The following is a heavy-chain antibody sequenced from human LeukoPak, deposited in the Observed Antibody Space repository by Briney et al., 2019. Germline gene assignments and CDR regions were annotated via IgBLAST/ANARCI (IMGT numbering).Heavy chain of an antibody. V-gene: IGHV3-21*01. CDR3: ARSPKYYDSSGYYEADAFDI. CDR1: GFTFSSYS. CDR2: ISSSSSYI. Sequence: GRSLRLSCAASGFTFSSYSMNWVRQAPGKGLEWVSSISSSSSYIYYADSVKGRFTISRDNAKNSLYVQMNSLRAEDTAVYYCARSPKYYDSSGYYEADAFDIWGQGTMVTVSS. J-gene: IGHJ3*02. D-gene: IGHD3-22*01.